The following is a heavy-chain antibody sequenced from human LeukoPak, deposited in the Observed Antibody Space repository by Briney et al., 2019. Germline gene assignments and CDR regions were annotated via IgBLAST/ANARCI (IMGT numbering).Heavy chain of an antibody. CDR1: GDSITFGGYS. D-gene: IGHD4-17*01. CDR3: ARYNGDYVAAFDI. Sequence: SQTLSLTCAVSGDSITFGGYSWSWIRQPPGKGLEWIGYIYHSGSTYYNPSLKSRVTISIDGSKNQFSLKLSSVTAADTAVYYCARYNGDYVAAFDIWGQGTMVTVSS. V-gene: IGHV4-30-2*01. J-gene: IGHJ3*02. CDR2: IYHSGST.